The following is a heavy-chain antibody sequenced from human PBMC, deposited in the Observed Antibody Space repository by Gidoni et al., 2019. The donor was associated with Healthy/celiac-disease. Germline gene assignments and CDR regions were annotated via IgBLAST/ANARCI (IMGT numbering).Heavy chain of an antibody. D-gene: IGHD3-22*01. J-gene: IGHJ4*02. V-gene: IGHV5-51*01. CDR2: IYPGDSDT. Sequence: EVQLVQSGAEVKKPGESLKISCKGSGYSFTSYCIGWVRQMPGKGLEWMGIIYPGDSDTRYSPSFQGQVTISADKSISTAYLQWSSLKASDTAMYYCARLANLGYYDSSGTYIFDYWGQGTLVTVSS. CDR1: GYSFTSYC. CDR3: ARLANLGYYDSSGTYIFDY.